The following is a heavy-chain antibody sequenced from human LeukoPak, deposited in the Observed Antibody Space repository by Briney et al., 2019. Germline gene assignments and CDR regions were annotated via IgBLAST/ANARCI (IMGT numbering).Heavy chain of an antibody. J-gene: IGHJ6*03. V-gene: IGHV4-59*10. CDR2: ISSSGST. CDR3: ARHVRSYYGSGRGGYYYYYMDV. D-gene: IGHD3-10*01. CDR1: GVSFSGYY. Sequence: SETLSLTCAVYGVSFSGYYWSWIRQPAGKGLEWIGRISSSGSTNYNPSLKSRVTISVDTSKNQFSLKLSSVTAADTAVYYCARHVRSYYGSGRGGYYYYYMDVWGKGTTVTISS.